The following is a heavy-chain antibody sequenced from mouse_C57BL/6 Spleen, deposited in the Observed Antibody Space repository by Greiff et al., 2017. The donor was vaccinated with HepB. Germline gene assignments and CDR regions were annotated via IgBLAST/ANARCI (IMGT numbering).Heavy chain of an antibody. Sequence: QVQLKESGPELVKPGASVKISCKASGYAFSSSWMNWVKQRPGKGLEWIGRIYPGDGDTNYNGKFKGKATLTADKSSSTAYMQLSSLTSEDSAVYFWSRWTTVVATDYAMDYWGQGTSVTVSS. CDR3: SRWTTVVATDYAMDY. V-gene: IGHV1-82*01. J-gene: IGHJ4*01. CDR2: IYPGDGDT. CDR1: GYAFSSSW. D-gene: IGHD1-1*01.